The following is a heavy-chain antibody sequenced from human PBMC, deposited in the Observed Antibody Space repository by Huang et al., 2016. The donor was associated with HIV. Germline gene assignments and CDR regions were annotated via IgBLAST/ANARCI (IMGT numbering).Heavy chain of an antibody. CDR3: TREYTVAGAFDI. V-gene: IGHV3-30-3*01. Sequence: QGQLVESGGGVVRPGRSLRLSCAASGFSFSNYAMHWVRQAPGKRLEVVTFISNDGTTTYYANSVKGRFTISRDNFKNTLYLQMNRLRGDDTAVYYCTREYTVAGAFDIWGQGTMVTVSS. J-gene: IGHJ3*02. D-gene: IGHD5-12*01. CDR1: GFSFSNYA. CDR2: ISNDGTTT.